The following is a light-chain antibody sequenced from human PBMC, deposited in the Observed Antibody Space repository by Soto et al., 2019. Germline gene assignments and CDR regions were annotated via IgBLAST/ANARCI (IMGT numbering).Light chain of an antibody. CDR1: SSEVGGYNY. V-gene: IGLV2-14*01. Sequence: TQPASLSGSPGQSITISCTGTSSEVGGYNYVSWYQQHPGKAPKLIIYGVSNRPSGVSNRFSGSKSGNTASLTISGLQAEDEADYYCSSYRSSSTLDYVFGTGTKVTVL. CDR3: SSYRSSSTLDYV. J-gene: IGLJ1*01. CDR2: GVS.